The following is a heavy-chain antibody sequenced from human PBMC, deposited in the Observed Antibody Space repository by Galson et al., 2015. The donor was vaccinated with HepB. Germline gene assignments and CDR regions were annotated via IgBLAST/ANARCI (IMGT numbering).Heavy chain of an antibody. CDR3: TRDHYDFWSGPYYYYGMDV. Sequence: SLRLSCAASGFTFSSYSMNWVRQAPGKGLEWVSSISSSISFIYYADSVKGRFTISRDNAKNSLSLQMNNLRAEDTAEYYCTRDHYDFWSGPYYYYGMDVWGQGTTVTVSS. V-gene: IGHV3-21*01. J-gene: IGHJ6*02. CDR1: GFTFSSYS. D-gene: IGHD3-3*01. CDR2: ISSSISFI.